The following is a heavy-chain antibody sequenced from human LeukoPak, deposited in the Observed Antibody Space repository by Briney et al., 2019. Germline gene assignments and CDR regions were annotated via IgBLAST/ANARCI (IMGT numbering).Heavy chain of an antibody. Sequence: SETLSLTCAVYGGSFSGYYWSWIRQPPGKGLEWIGEINHSGSTDYNPSLKSRVTISVDTSKNQFSLKLSSVTAADTAVYYCASGGARIAAAGTYYYYGMDVWGQGTTVTVSS. CDR1: GGSFSGYY. D-gene: IGHD6-13*01. CDR3: ASGGARIAAAGTYYYYGMDV. J-gene: IGHJ6*02. V-gene: IGHV4-34*01. CDR2: INHSGST.